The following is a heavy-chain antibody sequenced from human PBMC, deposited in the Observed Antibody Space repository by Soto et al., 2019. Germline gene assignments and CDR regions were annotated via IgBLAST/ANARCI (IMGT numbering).Heavy chain of an antibody. J-gene: IGHJ4*02. V-gene: IGHV3-30-3*01. CDR3: ARDLSDF. Sequence: QVHLVESGGGVVQPGRSLRLSCAASGFTFSTYAIHWVRQAPGKGLEWVAVISYDGSNKYYADSVKGRLTISRDNSKSTLYLQMDSLRAEEPAVYYCARDLSDFWGQGTLVTVSS. CDR2: ISYDGSNK. CDR1: GFTFSTYA.